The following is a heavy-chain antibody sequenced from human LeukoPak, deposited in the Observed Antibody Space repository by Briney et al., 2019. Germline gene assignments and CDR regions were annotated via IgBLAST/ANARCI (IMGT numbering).Heavy chain of an antibody. J-gene: IGHJ4*02. V-gene: IGHV1-46*01. Sequence: GASVKVSCKASGYTFTSYYMHWVRQAPGQGLEWMGIINLSGGSTSCAQKFQGRVTMTRDTSTSTVYMELSSLRSEDTAVYYCARDYCSSTSCPAYYFDYWGQGTLVTVSS. D-gene: IGHD2-2*01. CDR2: INLSGGST. CDR3: ARDYCSSTSCPAYYFDY. CDR1: GYTFTSYY.